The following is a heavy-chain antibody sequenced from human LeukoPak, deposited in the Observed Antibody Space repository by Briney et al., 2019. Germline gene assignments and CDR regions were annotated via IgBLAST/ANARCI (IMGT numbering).Heavy chain of an antibody. CDR1: GYTFTSYY. Sequence: ASVKVSCKASGYTFTSYYMHWVRQAPGQGLEWMGIINPSGGSTSYAQKFQGRVTMTRDMSTSTAYMELRSLRSDDTAVYYCARVGYCGGDCSNFDYWGQGTLVTVSS. D-gene: IGHD2-21*02. CDR2: INPSGGST. V-gene: IGHV1-46*01. CDR3: ARVGYCGGDCSNFDY. J-gene: IGHJ4*02.